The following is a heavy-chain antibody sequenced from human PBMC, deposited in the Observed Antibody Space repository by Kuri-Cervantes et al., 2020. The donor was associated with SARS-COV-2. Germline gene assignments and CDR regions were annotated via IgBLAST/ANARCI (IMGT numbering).Heavy chain of an antibody. J-gene: IGHJ6*03. Sequence: GGSLRLSCAASGFTFDDYAMHWVRQAPGKGLEWVSGISWNSGSIGYADSVKGRFTISRDNAKNSLYLQMNSLRAEDTAVYYCAKAEGELPYYYYYMDVWGKGTTVTVSS. CDR3: AKAEGELPYYYYYMDV. CDR1: GFTFDDYA. CDR2: ISWNSGSI. V-gene: IGHV3-9*01. D-gene: IGHD1-26*01.